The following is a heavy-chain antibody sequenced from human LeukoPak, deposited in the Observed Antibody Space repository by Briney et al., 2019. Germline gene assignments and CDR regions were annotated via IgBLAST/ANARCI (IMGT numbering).Heavy chain of an antibody. CDR2: IWYDGSNK. Sequence: GGSLRLSCAASGFTFSSYGTHWVRQAPGKGLEWVAVIWYDGSNKYYADSVKGRFTISRDNSKNTLYLQMNSLRAEDTAVYYCARGLYCGGDCYRPRAEYFQHWGQGTLVTVSS. D-gene: IGHD2-21*02. CDR1: GFTFSSYG. V-gene: IGHV3-33*01. CDR3: ARGLYCGGDCYRPRAEYFQH. J-gene: IGHJ1*01.